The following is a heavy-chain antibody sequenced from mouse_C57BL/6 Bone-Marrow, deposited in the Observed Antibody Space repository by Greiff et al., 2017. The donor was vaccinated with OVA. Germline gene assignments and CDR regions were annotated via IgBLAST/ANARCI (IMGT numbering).Heavy chain of an antibody. Sequence: EVKLMESGPELVKPGASVKIPCKASGYTFTDYNMDWVKQSHGKSLEWIGDINPNNGGTIYNQKFKGKATLTVDKSSSTAYMELRSLTSEDTAVYYCARWYDFAYWGQGTLVTVSA. CDR2: INPNNGGT. CDR1: GYTFTDYN. V-gene: IGHV1-18*01. D-gene: IGHD2-3*01. J-gene: IGHJ3*01. CDR3: ARWYDFAY.